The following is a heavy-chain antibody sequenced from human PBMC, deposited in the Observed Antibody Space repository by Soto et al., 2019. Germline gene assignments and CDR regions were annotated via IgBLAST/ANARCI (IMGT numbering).Heavy chain of an antibody. CDR2: INPNSGGT. Sequence: ASVKVSCKASGYTFTGYYMHWVRQAPGQGLEWMGWINPNSGGTNYAQKFQGWVTMTRDTSISTAYMELSRLRSDDTAVYYCARERSAGIADTYYFDYWGQGTLVTVSS. D-gene: IGHD6-13*01. CDR1: GYTFTGYY. CDR3: ARERSAGIADTYYFDY. V-gene: IGHV1-2*04. J-gene: IGHJ4*02.